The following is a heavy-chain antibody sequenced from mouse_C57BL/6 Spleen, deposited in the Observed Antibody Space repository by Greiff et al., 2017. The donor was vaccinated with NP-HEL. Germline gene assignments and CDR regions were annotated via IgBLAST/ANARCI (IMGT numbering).Heavy chain of an antibody. V-gene: IGHV1-76*01. Sequence: QVQLQQSGAELVRPGASVKLSCKASGYTFTDYYINWVKQRPGQGLEWIARIYPGSGNTYYNEKFKGKATLTAEKSSSTAYMQLSSLTSEDSAVYFCARGGPLAYWGQGTLVTVSA. CDR1: GYTFTDYY. CDR3: ARGGPLAY. CDR2: IYPGSGNT. J-gene: IGHJ3*01.